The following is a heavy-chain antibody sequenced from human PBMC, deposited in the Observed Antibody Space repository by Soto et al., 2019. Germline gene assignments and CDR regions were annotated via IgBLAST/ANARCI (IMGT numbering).Heavy chain of an antibody. CDR3: ARAWINWIPNYYGVDV. D-gene: IGHD1-1*01. V-gene: IGHV3-30*14. Sequence: HPGGSLRLSCAASGFTFNTYFMHWVRQAPGKGLEWVALVSDDGSNKSYGDAVKGRFTISRDNSKNTLYLQMNSLRAEDTAVYHCARAWINWIPNYYGVDVWGQGTTVTVSS. CDR1: GFTFNTYF. CDR2: VSDDGSNK. J-gene: IGHJ6*02.